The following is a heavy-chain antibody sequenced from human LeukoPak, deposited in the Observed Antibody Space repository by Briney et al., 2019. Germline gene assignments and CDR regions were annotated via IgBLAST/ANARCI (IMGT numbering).Heavy chain of an antibody. Sequence: ASVKVSCKASGYTFTGYYMHWVRQAPGQGLEWMGWINPNSGGTNYAQKFQGRVTMTRDTSISTAYMELSRLRSDDTAVYYCARGWGIVVAPAAIDDYWGQGTLVTVSS. CDR1: GYTFTGYY. CDR2: INPNSGGT. D-gene: IGHD2-2*02. V-gene: IGHV1-2*02. CDR3: ARGWGIVVAPAAIDDY. J-gene: IGHJ4*02.